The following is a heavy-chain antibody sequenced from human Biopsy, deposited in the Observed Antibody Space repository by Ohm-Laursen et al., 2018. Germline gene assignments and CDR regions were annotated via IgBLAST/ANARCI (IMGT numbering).Heavy chain of an antibody. Sequence: SVKVSCKPPGGTFSNYGVNWVRQAPGQGLEWLGGNVPILGTGNYAQKFQDRVTVAADTSTSTATMELRSLRSDDTAVYYCATKLTGYFHHWGQGTLVIVSS. D-gene: IGHD3-9*01. CDR3: ATKLTGYFHH. J-gene: IGHJ1*01. CDR2: NVPILGTG. V-gene: IGHV1-69*06. CDR1: GGTFSNYG.